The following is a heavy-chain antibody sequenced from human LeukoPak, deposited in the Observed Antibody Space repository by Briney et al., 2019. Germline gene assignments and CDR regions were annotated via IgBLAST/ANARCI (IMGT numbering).Heavy chain of an antibody. J-gene: IGHJ4*02. CDR1: GFTFSSYW. CDR2: IKQDGSEK. Sequence: GGSLRLPCAASGFTFSSYWMSWVRQAPGKGLEWVANIKQDGSEKYYVDSVKGRFTISRDNAKNSLYLQMNSLRAEDTAVYYCARLGTMVRGVIIVPFDYWGQGTLVTVSS. D-gene: IGHD3-10*01. CDR3: ARLGTMVRGVIIVPFDY. V-gene: IGHV3-7*01.